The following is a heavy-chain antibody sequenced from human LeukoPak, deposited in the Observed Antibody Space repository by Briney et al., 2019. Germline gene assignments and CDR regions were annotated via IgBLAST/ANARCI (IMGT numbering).Heavy chain of an antibody. CDR1: GFSFSDYN. J-gene: IGHJ5*02. Sequence: PGRSLRLSCAASGFSFSDYNMHWVRQAPGKGLEWVSDINGSGGSTYYTDSVKGRFTISRDNSKNTLYLQMNSLRAEDTAIYYCAKKYSTGLDPWGQGTLVTVSS. V-gene: IGHV3-23*01. CDR2: INGSGGST. D-gene: IGHD1-26*01. CDR3: AKKYSTGLDP.